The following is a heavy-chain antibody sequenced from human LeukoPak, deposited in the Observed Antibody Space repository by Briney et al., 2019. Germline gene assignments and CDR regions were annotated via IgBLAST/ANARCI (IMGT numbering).Heavy chain of an antibody. CDR2: IYPGDYDT. CDR1: GSSFTSYW. CDR3: ERLYSSGWFAVDY. Sequence: GAPLHISCKSSGSSFTSYWIGWVRQMPGKGVEWMGIIYPGDYDTRYSPSFQGQVTISADKSISTAYLQWSSLKASDTAMYYCERLYSSGWFAVDYWGQGTMATVSS. V-gene: IGHV5-51*01. J-gene: IGHJ4*02. D-gene: IGHD6-19*01.